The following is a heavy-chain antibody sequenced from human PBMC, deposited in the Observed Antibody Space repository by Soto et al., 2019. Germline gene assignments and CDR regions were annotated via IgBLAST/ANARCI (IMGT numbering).Heavy chain of an antibody. J-gene: IGHJ4*02. CDR1: GGTFSSYA. V-gene: IGHV1-69*13. CDR2: IIPIFGTA. CDR3: ARDQKSDYYDSSGYSGY. D-gene: IGHD3-22*01. Sequence: SVKVSCKASGGTFSSYAISWVRQAPGQGLEWMGGIIPIFGTANYAQKFQGRVTITADESTSTAYMELSSLRSDDTAVYYCARDQKSDYYDSSGYSGYWGQGTMGTVSS.